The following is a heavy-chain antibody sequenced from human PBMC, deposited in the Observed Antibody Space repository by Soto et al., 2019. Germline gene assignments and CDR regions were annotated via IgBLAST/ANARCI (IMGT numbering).Heavy chain of an antibody. Sequence: SETLSLTCFVSGGSISSGGYSWSWIRQPPGKGLEWIGYIYHSGSTYYNPSLKSRVTISVDRSKNQFSLKLSSVTAADAAVYYCATGIYSGYDSKDFFFDYWGEGTRGTVSS. CDR1: GGSISSGGYS. D-gene: IGHD5-12*01. CDR2: IYHSGST. J-gene: IGHJ4*02. CDR3: ATGIYSGYDSKDFFFDY. V-gene: IGHV4-30-2*01.